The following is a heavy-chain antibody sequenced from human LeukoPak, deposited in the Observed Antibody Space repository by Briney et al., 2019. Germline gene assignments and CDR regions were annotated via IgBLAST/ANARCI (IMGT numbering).Heavy chain of an antibody. CDR1: GVTFSSYS. CDR2: ISSISSTI. D-gene: IGHD2-2*01. CDR3: AGDLPAAVTYFQH. Sequence: GGSLRLSCAASGVTFSSYSMNWVRQAPGEGLEGVSYISSISSTIYYADSVKVPFTISRDNAKNSLYLQMNSLRAEDTAVYYCAGDLPAAVTYFQHWGQGTLVTVSS. J-gene: IGHJ1*01. V-gene: IGHV3-48*01.